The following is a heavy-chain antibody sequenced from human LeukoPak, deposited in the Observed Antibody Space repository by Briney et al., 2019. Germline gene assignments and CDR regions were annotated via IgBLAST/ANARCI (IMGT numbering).Heavy chain of an antibody. CDR2: INQDGNEK. CDR3: ARAPSEIGGYYPEYFRH. D-gene: IGHD3-22*01. Sequence: PGGSLRLSCAASGFTFTTYWMSWVRQAPGQGLEWVANINQDGNEKYYVDSVKGRFTMSRDNAKNSLYLQMNSLRADDTAVYYCARAPSEIGGYYPEYFRHWGQGTLVTVSS. J-gene: IGHJ1*01. CDR1: GFTFTTYW. V-gene: IGHV3-7*01.